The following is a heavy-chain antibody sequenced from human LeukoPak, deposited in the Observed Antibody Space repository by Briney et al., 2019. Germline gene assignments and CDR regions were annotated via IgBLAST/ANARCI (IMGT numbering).Heavy chain of an antibody. J-gene: IGHJ4*02. Sequence: GGSLRLSCAASGFTFSSYGMHWVRQAPGKGLEWVAFIRYDGSNKYYADSVKGRFTISRDNAKNSLYLQMNSLRAEDTAVYYCARAPIGAVAGFVFDYWGQGTLVTVSS. V-gene: IGHV3-30*02. CDR2: IRYDGSNK. D-gene: IGHD6-13*01. CDR1: GFTFSSYG. CDR3: ARAPIGAVAGFVFDY.